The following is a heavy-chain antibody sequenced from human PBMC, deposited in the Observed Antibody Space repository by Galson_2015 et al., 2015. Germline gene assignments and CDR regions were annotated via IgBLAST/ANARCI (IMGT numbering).Heavy chain of an antibody. V-gene: IGHV3-30-3*01. J-gene: IGHJ5*02. CDR1: GFTFSASS. Sequence: SLRLSCAASGFTFSASSMYWVRQAPGEGLEWVTLISYDGNSEYYADSVRGRFTISRDNSKSILYLQMDSLRVDDTAVYYCVRQTSAGVSWGQGTLVTVSS. CDR3: VRQTSAGVS. D-gene: IGHD5/OR15-5a*01. CDR2: ISYDGNSE.